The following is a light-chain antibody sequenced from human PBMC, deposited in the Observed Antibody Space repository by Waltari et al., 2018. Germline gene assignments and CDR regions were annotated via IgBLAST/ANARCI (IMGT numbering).Light chain of an antibody. Sequence: DIVMTQSPDSLAVSLGERATINCKSSQSVLYSPDNKYYLAWYQQKPGQPPKLLISWASTRESGVPDRFSASGSGTDFTLTISSLQAEDVAVYYCQQYYTTLFTFGQGTKLEIK. CDR3: QQYYTTLFT. CDR2: WAS. V-gene: IGKV4-1*01. J-gene: IGKJ2*01. CDR1: QSVLYSPDNKYY.